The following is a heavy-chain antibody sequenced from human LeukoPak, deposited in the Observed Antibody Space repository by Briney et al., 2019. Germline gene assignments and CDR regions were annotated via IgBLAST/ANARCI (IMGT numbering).Heavy chain of an antibody. V-gene: IGHV1-2*02. J-gene: IGHJ4*02. CDR3: ARGDEYYDFWSGYHYPAPFDY. D-gene: IGHD3-3*01. Sequence: GASVKVSCKASGYTFTGYYMHWVRQAPGQGLEWMGWINPNSGGTNYAQKFQGRVTMTRDTSISTAYMELSRLRSDDTAVYYCARGDEYYDFWSGYHYPAPFDYWGQGTLVTVSS. CDR2: INPNSGGT. CDR1: GYTFTGYY.